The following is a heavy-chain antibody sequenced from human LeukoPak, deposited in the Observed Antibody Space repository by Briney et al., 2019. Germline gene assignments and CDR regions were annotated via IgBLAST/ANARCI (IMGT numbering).Heavy chain of an antibody. V-gene: IGHV3-21*01. CDR2: ISSSSSYI. CDR3: ARDQGDDYGDYDYYYYMDV. J-gene: IGHJ6*03. D-gene: IGHD4-17*01. CDR1: GFTFSSYS. Sequence: KSGGSLRLSCAASGFTFSSYSMNWVRQAPGKGLEWVSSISSSSSYIYYADSVKGRFTISRDNAKNSLYLQVNSLRAEDTAVYYCARDQGDDYGDYDYYYYMDVWGKGTTVTVSS.